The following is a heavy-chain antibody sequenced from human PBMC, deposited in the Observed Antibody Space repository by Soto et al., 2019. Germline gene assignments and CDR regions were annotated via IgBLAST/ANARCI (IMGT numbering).Heavy chain of an antibody. J-gene: IGHJ4*02. V-gene: IGHV3-30*18. Sequence: QVQLVESGGGVVQPGRSLRLSCAASGFTFSSYGMHWVRQAPGKGLEWVAVISYDGSNKYYADSVKGRFTISRDNSKNTLYLQMNSLRAEDTAVYYCAKGYSYGYRVGIGYWGQGTLVTVSS. CDR2: ISYDGSNK. D-gene: IGHD5-18*01. CDR3: AKGYSYGYRVGIGY. CDR1: GFTFSSYG.